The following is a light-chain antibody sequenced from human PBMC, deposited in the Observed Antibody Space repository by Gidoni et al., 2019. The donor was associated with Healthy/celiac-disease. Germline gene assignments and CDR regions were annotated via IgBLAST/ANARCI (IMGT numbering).Light chain of an antibody. CDR3: QQYNNLPLLT. Sequence: EIVMTPSPATLSVSPGERATLSCRASQSVSSNLAWYQQKPGQAPRLLIYGASTRATGIPARFSGSGSGTEFTLTISSLQSEDFAVYYCQQYNNLPLLTFGGGTKVEIK. CDR2: GAS. J-gene: IGKJ4*01. V-gene: IGKV3-15*01. CDR1: QSVSSN.